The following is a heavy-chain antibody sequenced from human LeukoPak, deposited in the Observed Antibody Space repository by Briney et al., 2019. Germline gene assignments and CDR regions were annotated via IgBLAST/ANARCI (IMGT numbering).Heavy chain of an antibody. D-gene: IGHD2-2*01. Sequence: GASVKVSCKASGYTFTGYYMHWVRQAPGQGLEWMGWINPNSGGTNYAQKFQGRVTMTRDTSISTAYMELSRLRSDDTAVYYCARSIVVVPAVLFDPWGQGTLVTVSS. V-gene: IGHV1-2*02. CDR1: GYTFTGYY. J-gene: IGHJ5*02. CDR3: ARSIVVVPAVLFDP. CDR2: INPNSGGT.